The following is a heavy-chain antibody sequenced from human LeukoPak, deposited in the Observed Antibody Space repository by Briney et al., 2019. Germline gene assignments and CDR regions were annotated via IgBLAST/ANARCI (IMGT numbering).Heavy chain of an antibody. D-gene: IGHD4-17*01. J-gene: IGHJ5*02. Sequence: ASVKVSCKDSGDTVTGYYIHWVRQAPGQGLEWMGWISPSGGDTHYAQKFQGRVTMTRDTSINTSYMELNSLRSDDTAVYYCTSDPVSDDFGDYVSWGQGTLVTVSS. V-gene: IGHV1-2*02. CDR2: ISPSGGDT. CDR3: TSDPVSDDFGDYVS. CDR1: GDTVTGYY.